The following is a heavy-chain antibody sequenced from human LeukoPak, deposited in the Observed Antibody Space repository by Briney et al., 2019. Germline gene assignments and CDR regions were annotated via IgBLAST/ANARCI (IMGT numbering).Heavy chain of an antibody. D-gene: IGHD2-15*01. Sequence: GGSLRLSCAASGFTFSDYYISWIRQAPGKGLEWVSYISGSSSYTSHAESVMGRFTISRDNAKNSLYLQMNSLRAEDTAVYYCARAIGSTPTLDSWGQGTLVTVSS. CDR2: ISGSSSYT. V-gene: IGHV3-11*06. J-gene: IGHJ4*02. CDR3: ARAIGSTPTLDS. CDR1: GFTFSDYY.